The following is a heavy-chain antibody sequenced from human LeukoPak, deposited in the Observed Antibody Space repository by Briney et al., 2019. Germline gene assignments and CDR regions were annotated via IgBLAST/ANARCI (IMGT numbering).Heavy chain of an antibody. J-gene: IGHJ4*02. V-gene: IGHV3-7*01. CDR3: ARDVPLMGASKTRYFDY. D-gene: IGHD1-26*01. Sequence: GGSLRLSCAASGFTFSTYWMRWVRQAPGKGLEWVANVKQDGSERYYGDSVKGRFTISRDNAKNSLYLQMSSLRAEDTAIYYCARDVPLMGASKTRYFDYWGQGTLVTVSS. CDR1: GFTFSTYW. CDR2: VKQDGSER.